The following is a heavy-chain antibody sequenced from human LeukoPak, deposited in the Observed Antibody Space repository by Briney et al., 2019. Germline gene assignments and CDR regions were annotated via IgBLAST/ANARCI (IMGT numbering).Heavy chain of an antibody. J-gene: IGHJ4*02. CDR2: IYTSGTT. V-gene: IGHV4-4*07. CDR3: AKPTPRAATFGY. CDR1: GGSISSYY. D-gene: IGHD2-15*01. Sequence: SETLSLTCAVSGGSISSYYWSWIRQPAGKGLEWIGRIYTSGTTNYNPSLKSRVTMSVDTSKNQFSLNLNSVTAADTAVYYCAKPTPRAATFGYWGQGTLVTVSS.